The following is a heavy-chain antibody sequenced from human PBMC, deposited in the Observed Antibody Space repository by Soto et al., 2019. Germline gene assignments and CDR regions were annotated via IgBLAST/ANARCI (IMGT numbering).Heavy chain of an antibody. CDR2: ISGSGGST. J-gene: IGHJ6*02. V-gene: IGHV3-23*04. Sequence: EVQLVESGGGLVQPGGSLRLSCAASGFTFSSYEMNWVRQAPGKGLEWVSAISGSGGSTYYADSVKGRFTISRDNSENTLYLQMNSLSAEDTAVYYCAKDFGAARPIPYYDYGMDVWGQGTTVTVSS. D-gene: IGHD6-6*01. CDR1: GFTFSSYE. CDR3: AKDFGAARPIPYYDYGMDV.